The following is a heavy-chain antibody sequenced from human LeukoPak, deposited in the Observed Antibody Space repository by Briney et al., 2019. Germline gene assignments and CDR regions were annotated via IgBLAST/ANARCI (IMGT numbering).Heavy chain of an antibody. Sequence: ASVKVSCKASGYTFTSYGISWVRQAPGQGLEWMGWISAYNGNTNYAQKLQGRVTMTTDTSTSTAYMELRSLRPDDTAVYYCARRRITMIVVVRDDAFDIWGQGTMVTVSS. V-gene: IGHV1-18*01. J-gene: IGHJ3*02. D-gene: IGHD3-22*01. CDR2: ISAYNGNT. CDR3: ARRRITMIVVVRDDAFDI. CDR1: GYTFTSYG.